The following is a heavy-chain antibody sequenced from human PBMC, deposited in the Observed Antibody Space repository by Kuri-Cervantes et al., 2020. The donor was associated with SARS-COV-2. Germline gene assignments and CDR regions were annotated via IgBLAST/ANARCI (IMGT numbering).Heavy chain of an antibody. Sequence: ESLKISCTVSGGSISSSSYYWGWIRQPPGKGLDWSGSMYYSWRTYYNPSLKSRVTISVDTSKNKFSLKLSSVTAAHSAVYYCARRWFDFWSGYYIFDYWGQGTLVTVSS. CDR1: GGSISSSSYY. D-gene: IGHD3-3*01. CDR3: ARRWFDFWSGYYIFDY. V-gene: IGHV4-39*01. J-gene: IGHJ4*02. CDR2: MYYSWRT.